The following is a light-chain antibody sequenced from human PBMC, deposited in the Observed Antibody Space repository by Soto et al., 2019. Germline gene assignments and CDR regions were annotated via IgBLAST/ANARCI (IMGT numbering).Light chain of an antibody. V-gene: IGKV1-39*01. CDR1: QSIDTY. Sequence: DIQMTQSPSSLSASVGGRVTITCRASQSIDTYLNWYQRKPGKAPNVLIYAASTLQSGVPTRFSGSGSGTDFTLTISSLQPEDFATYYCQQSYSVPRTFGLGTKVEIK. CDR2: AAS. J-gene: IGKJ1*01. CDR3: QQSYSVPRT.